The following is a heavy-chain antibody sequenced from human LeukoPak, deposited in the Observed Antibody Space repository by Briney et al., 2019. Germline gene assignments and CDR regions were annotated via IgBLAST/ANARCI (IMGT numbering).Heavy chain of an antibody. V-gene: IGHV4-39*07. CDR1: GDSITTTNYY. Sequence: PSETLSLTCTVSGDSITTTNYYWGWIRQPPGKGLEWIGNIFYSGSTYYSPSLKSRVTISVETSKNQFSLKLKSVTAADTAVYYCARGGYYGSGNDFRFDPWGQGTLVTVSS. CDR2: IFYSGST. CDR3: ARGGYYGSGNDFRFDP. D-gene: IGHD3-10*01. J-gene: IGHJ5*02.